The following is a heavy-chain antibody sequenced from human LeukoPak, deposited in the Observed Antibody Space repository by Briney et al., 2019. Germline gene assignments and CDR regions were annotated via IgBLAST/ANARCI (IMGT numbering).Heavy chain of an antibody. Sequence: GASVKVSCKPSGYTFSHFGLSWVRQAPGQGLEWMGWISGFNGNTHYAQKFQGRVTIITDTSTTTVYMEMRSLRSDDTAVYYCARVVDYGDSDGYFDLWGRGTLITVSS. V-gene: IGHV1-18*01. CDR1: GYTFSHFG. CDR3: ARVVDYGDSDGYFDL. D-gene: IGHD4-17*01. J-gene: IGHJ2*01. CDR2: ISGFNGNT.